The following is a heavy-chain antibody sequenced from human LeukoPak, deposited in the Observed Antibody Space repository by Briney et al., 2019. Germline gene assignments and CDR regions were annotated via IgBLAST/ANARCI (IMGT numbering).Heavy chain of an antibody. CDR3: AKTRFLEWLLYRDYYYYMDV. J-gene: IGHJ6*03. CDR1: GFTFSSYA. CDR2: ISGSGGST. D-gene: IGHD3-3*01. Sequence: GGSLRLSCAASGFTFSSYAMHWVRQAPGKGLEWVSAISGSGGSTYYADSVKGRFTISRDNSKNTLYLQMNSLRAEDTAVYYCAKTRFLEWLLYRDYYYYMDVWGKGTTVTVSS. V-gene: IGHV3-23*01.